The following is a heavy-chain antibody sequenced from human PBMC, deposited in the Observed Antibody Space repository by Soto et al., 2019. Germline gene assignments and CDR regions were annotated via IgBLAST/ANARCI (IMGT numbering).Heavy chain of an antibody. D-gene: IGHD3-16*02. V-gene: IGHV1-46*01. CDR1: ADTFTSYY. Sequence: VQLVQSGAEVKKPGASVKLSCKAPADTFTSYYIHWVRQAPGHGLEWMGIINPNGGGTRFAQTFQGSTTKTRDTSTSTVYMELRSLRSEDTAVYCWARSSAGVFGSVIEGSNWLAPWGQGSLVTVSS. J-gene: IGHJ5*02. CDR2: INPNGGGT. CDR3: ARSSAGVFGSVIEGSNWLAP.